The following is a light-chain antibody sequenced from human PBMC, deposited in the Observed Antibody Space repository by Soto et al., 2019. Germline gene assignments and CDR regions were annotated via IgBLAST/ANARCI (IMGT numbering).Light chain of an antibody. J-gene: IGKJ5*01. CDR1: QSVSSN. V-gene: IGKV3-11*01. CDR2: DAS. Sequence: EIVLTQSPVTLSLSPGERATLSCRASQSVSSNLAWYQQKPGQAPRLLIYDASNRATGTPARFSGSGSGTDFTLTISSLEPEDFAVYYCQQRSNWITFGQGTRLEIK. CDR3: QQRSNWIT.